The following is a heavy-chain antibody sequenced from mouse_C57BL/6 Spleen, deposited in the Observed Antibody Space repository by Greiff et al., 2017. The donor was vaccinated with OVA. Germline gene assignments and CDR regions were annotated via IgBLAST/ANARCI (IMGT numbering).Heavy chain of an antibody. CDR1: GFSLTSYG. CDR3: ARPITTVVATDAMDY. CDR2: IWSGGST. J-gene: IGHJ4*01. Sequence: QVQLKESGPSLVQPSQSLSITCTVSGFSLTSYGVHWVRQSPGKGLEWLGVIWSGGSTDYNAAFISRLSISKDNSKSQVFFKMNSLQADDTAIYYCARPITTVVATDAMDYWGQGTSVTVSS. V-gene: IGHV2-2*01. D-gene: IGHD1-1*01.